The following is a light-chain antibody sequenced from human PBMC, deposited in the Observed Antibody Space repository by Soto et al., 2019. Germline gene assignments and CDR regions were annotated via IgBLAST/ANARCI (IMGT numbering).Light chain of an antibody. V-gene: IGKV2-40*01. CDR3: LQRIEFPLT. Sequence: VMTQTPRSLPVTPGEPASISCRSSQSLWDSDDGNTYLDWYLQKPGQSPHLLIYTVSYRASGVPDRFSGSGSATNFTLKISRVEADDVGIYYCLQRIEFPLTFGGGTRVEIK. J-gene: IGKJ4*01. CDR1: QSLWDSDDGNTY. CDR2: TVS.